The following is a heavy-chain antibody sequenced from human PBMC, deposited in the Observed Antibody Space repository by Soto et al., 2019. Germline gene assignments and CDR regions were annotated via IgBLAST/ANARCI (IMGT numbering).Heavy chain of an antibody. V-gene: IGHV3-23*01. D-gene: IGHD6-19*01. Sequence: GGSLRLSCAASGFTFSSYAMSWVRQAPGKGLEWVSAISGSGGSTYYADSGKGRFTISRDNSKNTLYLLMNSLRAEDTAVYYCSKDPPVAVGAFDIWGKGTMISVSS. J-gene: IGHJ3*02. CDR2: ISGSGGST. CDR3: SKDPPVAVGAFDI. CDR1: GFTFSSYA.